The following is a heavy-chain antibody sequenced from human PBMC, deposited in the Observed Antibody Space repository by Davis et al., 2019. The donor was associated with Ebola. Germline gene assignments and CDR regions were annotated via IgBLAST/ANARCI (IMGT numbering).Heavy chain of an antibody. V-gene: IGHV3-9*01. CDR2: ISWNSGSI. CDR1: GFTFDDYA. Sequence: SLKISCAASGFTFDDYAMHWVRQAPGKGLEWVSGISWNSGSIGYADSVKGRFTISRDNAKNSLYLQMNSLRAEDTAVYYCAMSIVGATGYFDYWGQGTLVTVSS. J-gene: IGHJ4*02. D-gene: IGHD1-26*01. CDR3: AMSIVGATGYFDY.